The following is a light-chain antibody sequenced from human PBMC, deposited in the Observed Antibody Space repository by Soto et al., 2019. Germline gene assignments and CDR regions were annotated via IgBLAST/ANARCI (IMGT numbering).Light chain of an antibody. CDR3: QKFNAVPT. CDR2: AAS. V-gene: IGKV1-27*01. Sequence: DIQMTQSPSSLSASVGDRVTITCRASPAISNYLAWYQQKPGKVPTLLIYAASTLQSGVPSRFSGSGSGTDFTLTISSLQPEDAATYYCQKFNAVPTFGGGTKVEI. J-gene: IGKJ4*01. CDR1: PAISNY.